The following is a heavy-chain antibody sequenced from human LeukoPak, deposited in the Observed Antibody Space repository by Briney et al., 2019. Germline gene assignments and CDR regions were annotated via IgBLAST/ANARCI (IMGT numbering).Heavy chain of an antibody. Sequence: SETLSLTCTVSGGSISSYYWNWIRQPAGKGLEWIGRIYTSRSTNYNPSLKSRVTMSVDTSKNQFSLNLSSVTAADTAVYYCARGSSTYYFALFDPWGQGTLVTVSS. CDR3: ARGSSTYYFALFDP. CDR1: GGSISSYY. V-gene: IGHV4-4*07. J-gene: IGHJ5*02. CDR2: IYTSRST. D-gene: IGHD3-22*01.